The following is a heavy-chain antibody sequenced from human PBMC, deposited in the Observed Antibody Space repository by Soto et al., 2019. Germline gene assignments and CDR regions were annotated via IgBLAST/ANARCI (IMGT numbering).Heavy chain of an antibody. Sequence: PSETLSLTCTVSGGSISSGDYYWSWIRQPPGKGLEWIGYIYYSGSTYYNPSLKSRVTIAVDTSKNQFSLKLSSVTAADTAVYYCARDNTAEIVGGDVIWGQGTMVTVSS. J-gene: IGHJ3*02. D-gene: IGHD3-22*01. CDR3: ARDNTAEIVGGDVI. V-gene: IGHV4-30-4*01. CDR1: GGSISSGDYY. CDR2: IYYSGST.